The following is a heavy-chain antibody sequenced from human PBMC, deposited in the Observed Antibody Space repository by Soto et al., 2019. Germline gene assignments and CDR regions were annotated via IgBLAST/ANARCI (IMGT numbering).Heavy chain of an antibody. Sequence: SETLSLTCTVSGGSISSYYWSWIRQPPGKGLEWIGYIYYSGSTNYNPSLKSRVTISVDTSKNQFSLKLSSVTAADTAVYYCARNGVDIVDYSPHYYMDFWGTGTMVTVSS. CDR3: ARNGVDIVDYSPHYYMDF. CDR1: GGSISSYY. D-gene: IGHD5-12*01. J-gene: IGHJ6*03. V-gene: IGHV4-59*01. CDR2: IYYSGST.